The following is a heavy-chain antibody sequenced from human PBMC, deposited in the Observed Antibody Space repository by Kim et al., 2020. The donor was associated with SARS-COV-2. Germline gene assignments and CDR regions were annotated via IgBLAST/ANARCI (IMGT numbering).Heavy chain of an antibody. D-gene: IGHD3-16*01. CDR2: ISYDGSNK. CDR1: GFTFSSYG. Sequence: GGSLRLSCAASGFTFSSYGMHWVRQAPGKGLEWVAVISYDGSNKYYADSVKGRFTISRDNSKSTLYLQMNSLRAEDTAVYYCAKDRAMIITFGAAWYFDYWGQGTLVTVSS. CDR3: AKDRAMIITFGAAWYFDY. V-gene: IGHV3-30*18. J-gene: IGHJ4*02.